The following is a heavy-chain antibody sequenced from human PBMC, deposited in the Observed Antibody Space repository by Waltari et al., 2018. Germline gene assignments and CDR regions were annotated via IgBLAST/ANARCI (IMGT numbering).Heavy chain of an antibody. Sequence: QLQLQESGPGLVKPSETLSLTCTVSGGSISSSSYYWGWIRQPPGKGLEWIGSIYYSGGTYYNPSLKSRVTISVDTSKNQFSLKLSSVTAADTAVYYCARAIESMVQGFEYFQHWGQGTLVTVSS. J-gene: IGHJ1*01. CDR2: IYYSGGT. CDR3: ARAIESMVQGFEYFQH. D-gene: IGHD3-10*01. V-gene: IGHV4-39*07. CDR1: GGSISSSSYY.